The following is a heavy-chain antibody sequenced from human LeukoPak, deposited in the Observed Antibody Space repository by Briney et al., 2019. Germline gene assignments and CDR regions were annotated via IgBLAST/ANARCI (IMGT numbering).Heavy chain of an antibody. CDR3: ARPKARIVGATTPFDY. J-gene: IGHJ4*02. CDR1: GYTFTSYG. D-gene: IGHD1-26*01. V-gene: IGHV1-18*01. Sequence: GASVKVSCKASGYTFTSYGISWVRQAPGQGLEWMGWISAYNGNTNYAQKLQGRVTMTTDTSTSTAYMELSSLRSEDTAVYYCARPKARIVGATTPFDYWGQGTLVTVSS. CDR2: ISAYNGNT.